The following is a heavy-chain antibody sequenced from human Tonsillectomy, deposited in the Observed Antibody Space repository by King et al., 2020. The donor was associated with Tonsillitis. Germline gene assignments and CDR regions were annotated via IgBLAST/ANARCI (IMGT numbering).Heavy chain of an antibody. D-gene: IGHD1-1*01. CDR1: GDSISSYY. J-gene: IGHJ4*02. CDR2: IYYSGST. Sequence: QLQESGPGLVKPSETLSLTCTVSGDSISSYYWSWIRQPPGKGLEWIGYIYYSGSTNYNPSLKSRVTISVDTSKNQFSLKLSSVTAADTAVYYCASEDWNGYFDYWGQGTLVTVSS. V-gene: IGHV4-59*01. CDR3: ASEDWNGYFDY.